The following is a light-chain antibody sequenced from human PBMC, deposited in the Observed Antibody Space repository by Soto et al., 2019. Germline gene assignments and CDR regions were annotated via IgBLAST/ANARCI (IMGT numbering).Light chain of an antibody. J-gene: IGKJ1*01. V-gene: IGKV3-15*01. CDR1: RSVSSN. Sequence: EIVMTQSPATLSVSPGERATLSCRASRSVSSNLAWYQQKPGQAPRLLIYGASTRATGIPARFSGSGSGTESTLTISRLQSEDFAVYYCQQYNNWPPGTFGQGTKVEIK. CDR3: QQYNNWPPGT. CDR2: GAS.